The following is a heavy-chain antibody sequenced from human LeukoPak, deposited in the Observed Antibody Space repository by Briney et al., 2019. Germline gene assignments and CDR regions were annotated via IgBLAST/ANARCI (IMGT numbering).Heavy chain of an antibody. J-gene: IGHJ4*02. Sequence: PGGSLRLSCGASGFXFSRFGMNWVRQAPGKGLEWLSYISSSGNTIFYADSVRGRFATSRDTSKNTIYLQMNSLRADDTAVYYCARAETAAGSYWGQGTLVTVSA. CDR3: ARAETAAGSY. V-gene: IGHV3-48*01. CDR2: ISSSGNTI. D-gene: IGHD6-13*01. CDR1: GFXFSRFG.